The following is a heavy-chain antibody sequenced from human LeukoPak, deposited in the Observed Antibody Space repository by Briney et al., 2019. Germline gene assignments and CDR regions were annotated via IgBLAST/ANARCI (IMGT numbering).Heavy chain of an antibody. Sequence: PSETLSLTCTVSGGSISSHYWSWIRQPPGKGLEWIGYIYYSGSTNYNPSLKSRVTISVDTSKSQFSLKLSSVTAADTAVYYCARMSHYDFWSGYYRFDPWGQGTLVTVSS. D-gene: IGHD3-3*01. CDR2: IYYSGST. CDR1: GGSISSHY. V-gene: IGHV4-59*11. J-gene: IGHJ5*02. CDR3: ARMSHYDFWSGYYRFDP.